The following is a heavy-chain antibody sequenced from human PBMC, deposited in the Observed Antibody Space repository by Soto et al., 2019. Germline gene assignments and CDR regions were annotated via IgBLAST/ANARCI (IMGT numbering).Heavy chain of an antibody. CDR3: ATPPGGGGY. Sequence: EVQLVESGGGLIQPGGSLRLSCAVSGFTVSNNYMSWVRQAPGKGLEGVSVIYSGGYTAYGDSVKGRFTISRDNSKNKQDLKMNTLEATATAVISGATPPGGGGYWGQGTLVTVSS. V-gene: IGHV3-53*01. D-gene: IGHD3-10*01. J-gene: IGHJ4*02. CDR2: IYSGGYT. CDR1: GFTVSNNY.